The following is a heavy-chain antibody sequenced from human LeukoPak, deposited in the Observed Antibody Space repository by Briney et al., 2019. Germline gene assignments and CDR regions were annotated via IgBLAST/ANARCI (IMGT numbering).Heavy chain of an antibody. Sequence: GGSLTLSCALSGLTFSNFKINCARHSPGKGLEWVSYISRRGSLIYYSDSVKSRLTLSRHHSEYTLYLQLKRLRPEDTSVYYCARDFIQSSSTTGSDAFDISGQGTMVSASS. CDR1: GLTFSNFK. J-gene: IGHJ3*02. CDR2: ISRRGSLI. D-gene: IGHD6-6*01. V-gene: IGHV3-48*03. CDR3: ARDFIQSSSTTGSDAFDI.